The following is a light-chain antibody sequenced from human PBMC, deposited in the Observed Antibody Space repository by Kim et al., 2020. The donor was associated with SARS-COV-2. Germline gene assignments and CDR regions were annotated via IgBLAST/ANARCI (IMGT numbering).Light chain of an antibody. CDR2: GAS. Sequence: EVVMTQFPATPSVSPGERVTLSCRASESVSSNLAWFQQKPGQVPRLLIYGASTMFPGTPARFTASGSGTEFTLTISSLQSEDFAIYYCQQYNDWPYTFGQGTKLEI. CDR3: QQYNDWPYT. J-gene: IGKJ2*01. CDR1: ESVSSN. V-gene: IGKV3-15*01.